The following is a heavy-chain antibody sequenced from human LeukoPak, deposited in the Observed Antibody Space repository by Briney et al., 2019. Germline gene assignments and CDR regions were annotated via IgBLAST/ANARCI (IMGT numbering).Heavy chain of an antibody. D-gene: IGHD2-21*02. J-gene: IGHJ6*03. V-gene: IGHV1-69*06. CDR2: IIPIFGTA. Sequence: GASVKVSCKASGYTFTGYYMHWVRQAPGQGLEWMGGIIPIFGTANYAQKFQGRVTITADKSTSTAYMELSSLRSEDTAVYYCARVVTATNYYYYYMDVWGKGTTVTVSS. CDR3: ARVVTATNYYYYYMDV. CDR1: GYTFTGYY.